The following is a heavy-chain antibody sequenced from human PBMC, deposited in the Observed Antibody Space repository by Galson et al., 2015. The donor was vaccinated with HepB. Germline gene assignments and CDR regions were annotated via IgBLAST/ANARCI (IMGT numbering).Heavy chain of an antibody. V-gene: IGHV3-30*03. CDR1: GFPLSTPV. CDR2: ISTDGKNR. J-gene: IGHJ3*02. CDR3: VREGHTSGHAGCFDI. Sequence: SLRLSCAVSGFPLSTPVIHWVRQAPGKGLEWVSLISTDGKNRQYADSVKGRFTISKDDSKNMVFLQMNSLSEDDTAMYWCVREGHTSGHAGCFDIWGRGIMVTVSS. D-gene: IGHD6-19*01.